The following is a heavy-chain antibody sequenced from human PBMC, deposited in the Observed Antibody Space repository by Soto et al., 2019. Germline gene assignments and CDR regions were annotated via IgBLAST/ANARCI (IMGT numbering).Heavy chain of an antibody. CDR1: AGSISREY. V-gene: IGHV4-59*01. Sequence: SETLCLTCTVSAGSISREYWSCSRQPPGKGLEWIGYIYYSGMANYNPSLKSRVTISVDTSKNQFSLKLSSVTAADTAVYYCARGYCSSTRCYIWDNWFDPWGQGTLVTVS. CDR2: IYYSGMA. J-gene: IGHJ5*02. CDR3: ARGYCSSTRCYIWDNWFDP. D-gene: IGHD2-2*02.